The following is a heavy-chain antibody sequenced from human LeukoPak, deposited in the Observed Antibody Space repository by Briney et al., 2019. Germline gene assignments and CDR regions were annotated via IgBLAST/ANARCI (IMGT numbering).Heavy chain of an antibody. Sequence: GGSLRLSCVASGFTFSSYSMNWVRQAPGKGLGWVSYISSSSSTIYYADSVKGRFTISRDNAKNTLYLQMSSLTADDAAVYHCAKGGGTYDSSGPSGHWGQGTLVTVSS. D-gene: IGHD3-22*01. CDR1: GFTFSSYS. CDR3: AKGGGTYDSSGPSGH. V-gene: IGHV3-48*04. J-gene: IGHJ4*02. CDR2: ISSSSSTI.